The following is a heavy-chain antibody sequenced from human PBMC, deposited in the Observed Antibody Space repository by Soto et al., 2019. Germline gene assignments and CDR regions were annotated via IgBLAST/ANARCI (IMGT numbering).Heavy chain of an antibody. CDR1: GGTFSSYA. CDR3: AREADYESSGYYYFY. V-gene: IGHV1-69*13. Sequence: SVKVSCKTSGGTFSSYAISWVRQAPGQGLEWMGGIIPIFGRANYAQKFQGRVTITADESTRTAYMELSSLRSEDTAVYYCAREADYESSGYYYFYWGQGTLVTVSS. D-gene: IGHD3-22*01. J-gene: IGHJ4*02. CDR2: IIPIFGRA.